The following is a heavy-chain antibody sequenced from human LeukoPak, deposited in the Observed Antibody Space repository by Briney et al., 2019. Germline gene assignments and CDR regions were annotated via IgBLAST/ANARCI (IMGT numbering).Heavy chain of an antibody. V-gene: IGHV1-18*01. CDR3: ARVEPMVTEDY. CDR2: ISAYNGNT. Sequence: GASVKVSCKASGYTFTKYDITWVRQAPGQGPEWMGWISAYNGNTNYAQKFQGRVTMTTDTSTSTAYMELRSLRSDDTAVYYCARVEPMVTEDYWGQGTLVTVSS. J-gene: IGHJ4*02. CDR1: GYTFTKYD. D-gene: IGHD5-18*01.